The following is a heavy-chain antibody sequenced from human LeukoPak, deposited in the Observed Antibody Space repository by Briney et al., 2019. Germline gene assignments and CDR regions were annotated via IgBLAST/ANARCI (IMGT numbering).Heavy chain of an antibody. CDR2: ISDIGSI. J-gene: IGHJ4*02. D-gene: IGHD2/OR15-2a*01. V-gene: IGHV4-59*08. Sequence: PGGSLRLSCAASGFTFSSYAMSWVRQAAGKGLEWIAYISDIGSINYNPSLKSRVTISLETSKNQFSLKLSSVTAADTAVYYCAGHHPRNTVDFWGQGTLVTVSS. CDR1: GFTFSSYA. CDR3: AGHHPRNTVDF.